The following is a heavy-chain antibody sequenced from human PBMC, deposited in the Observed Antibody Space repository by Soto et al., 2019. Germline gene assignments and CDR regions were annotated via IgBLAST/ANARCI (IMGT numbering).Heavy chain of an antibody. Sequence: GGSLRLSCAASGFTFSSYAMSWVRQAPGKGLEWVSAISGSGGSTYYADSVKGRFTISRDNSKNTLYLQMNSLRAEDTAVYYCDSRLVGADPKGSHFVRDYWGQGTLVTVSS. CDR3: DSRLVGADPKGSHFVRDY. CDR2: ISGSGGST. CDR1: GFTFSSYA. D-gene: IGHD1-26*01. V-gene: IGHV3-23*01. J-gene: IGHJ4*02.